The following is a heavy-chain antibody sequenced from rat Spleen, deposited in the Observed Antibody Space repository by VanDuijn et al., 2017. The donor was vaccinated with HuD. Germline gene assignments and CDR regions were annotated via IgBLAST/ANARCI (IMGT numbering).Heavy chain of an antibody. CDR1: GFSLTSYH. D-gene: IGHD1-7*01. CDR2: INYSGST. Sequence: VQLRESGPGLVQPSQTLSLTCTVSGFSLTSYHVHWVRQPPGKGLEWIGHINYSGSTSYNPSLKSRISITRDTSKNQIFLQLNSVTTEDTATYYCARYPYGSLRVDAWGQGASVLVSS. V-gene: IGHV3-1*01. CDR3: ARYPYGSLRVDA. J-gene: IGHJ4*01.